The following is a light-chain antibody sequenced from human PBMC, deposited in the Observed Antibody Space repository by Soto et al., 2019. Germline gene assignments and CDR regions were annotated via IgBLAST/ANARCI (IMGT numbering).Light chain of an antibody. CDR3: QQYNSYSLT. Sequence: DIQMTQSPSTLSASVGDRVTITCRASQRISRWLAWYQQKPGKPPKLLIYDASSLESGVPSRFSGSGSGTEFTLTISSRQADDFASYYCQQYNSYSLTFGGGTKVEIK. J-gene: IGKJ4*01. V-gene: IGKV1-5*01. CDR1: QRISRW. CDR2: DAS.